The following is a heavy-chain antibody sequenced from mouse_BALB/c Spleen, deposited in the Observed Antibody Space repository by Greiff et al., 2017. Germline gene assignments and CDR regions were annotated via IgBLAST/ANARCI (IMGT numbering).Heavy chain of an antibody. V-gene: IGHV2-6-7*01. D-gene: IGHD1-1*01. CDR3: ARGGHYYGSSYGYFEV. J-gene: IGHJ1*01. CDR1: GFSLTGYG. Sequence: VKLMESGPGLVAPSQSLSITCTVSGFSLTGYGVNWVRQPLGKGLEWLGMIWGDGSTDYNSALKSRLSISKDNSKSQVFLKMNSLQTDDTARYYCARGGHYYGSSYGYFEVWGAGTTVTVAS. CDR2: IWGDGST.